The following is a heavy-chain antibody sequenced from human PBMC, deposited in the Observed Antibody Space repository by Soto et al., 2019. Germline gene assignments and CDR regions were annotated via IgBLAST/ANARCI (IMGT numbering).Heavy chain of an antibody. CDR1: GFSFSTYA. CDR3: ARDSVPLAGTSWAGSRLDP. CDR2: ISYDGNNN. D-gene: IGHD6-19*01. V-gene: IGHV3-30-3*01. J-gene: IGHJ5*02. Sequence: QVQLVESGGGVVQPGRSLRLSCAASGFSFSTYAMYWVRQAPGKGLEWVAVISYDGNNNFYTDSVKGRFTISRDNSKKTLYLQMIDLRAEDTALYYCARDSVPLAGTSWAGSRLDPWGQGTLVTVSS.